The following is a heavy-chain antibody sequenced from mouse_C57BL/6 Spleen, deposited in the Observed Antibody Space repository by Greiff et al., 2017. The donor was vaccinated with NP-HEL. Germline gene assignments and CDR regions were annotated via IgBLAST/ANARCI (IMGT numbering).Heavy chain of an antibody. Sequence: QVQLQQPGAELVKPGASVKMSCKASGYSFTSYWITWVKQRPGQGLEWIGDIYPGSGSTTYNEKFKSKATLTVDTSSSTAYMQLSSLTSEDSVVYYCARDYYGSSYGFAYWGQGTLVTVSA. J-gene: IGHJ3*01. CDR1: GYSFTSYW. CDR2: IYPGSGST. CDR3: ARDYYGSSYGFAY. V-gene: IGHV1-55*01. D-gene: IGHD1-1*01.